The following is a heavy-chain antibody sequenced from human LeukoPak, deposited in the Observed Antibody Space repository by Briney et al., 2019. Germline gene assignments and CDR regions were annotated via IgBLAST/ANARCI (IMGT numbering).Heavy chain of an antibody. D-gene: IGHD3-10*01. CDR3: AREYYYGSGSYYNVGYYYYGMDV. Sequence: GASVKVSCKASGYTFTSYYMHWVRQAPGQGLEWXXXXXPSGGSTSYAQKFQGRVTMTRDTSTSTVYMELSSLRSEDTAVYYCAREYYYGSGSYYNVGYYYYGMDVWGKGTTVTVSS. CDR1: GYTFTSYY. V-gene: IGHV1-46*01. J-gene: IGHJ6*04. CDR2: XXPSGGST.